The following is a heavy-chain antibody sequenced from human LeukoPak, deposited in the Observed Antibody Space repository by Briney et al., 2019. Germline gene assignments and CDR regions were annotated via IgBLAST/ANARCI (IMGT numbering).Heavy chain of an antibody. CDR1: GGSISSYY. J-gene: IGHJ4*02. D-gene: IGHD3-22*01. Sequence: PSETLSLTCTVSGGSISSYYWSWIRQPPGKGLEGIGYIYYSGSTNYNPSLKSRVTISVDTSKNQYSLKLSSVTAADTAVYYCASHDSSGYYDYWGQGTLVTVSS. CDR3: ASHDSSGYYDY. V-gene: IGHV4-59*01. CDR2: IYYSGST.